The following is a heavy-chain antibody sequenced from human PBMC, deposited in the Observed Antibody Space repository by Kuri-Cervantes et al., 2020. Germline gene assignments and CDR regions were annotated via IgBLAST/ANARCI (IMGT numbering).Heavy chain of an antibody. CDR2: IIPIFGTA. CDR3: ARIRLGAIVATMRDGMDV. V-gene: IGHV1-69*13. D-gene: IGHD5-12*01. Sequence: SVKVSCKASGGTFSSYAISWVRQAPGQGLEWMGGIIPIFGTANYAQKFQGRVTITADESTRTAYMELSSLRAEDTAVYYCARIRLGAIVATMRDGMDVWGQGTTVTVSS. CDR1: GGTFSSYA. J-gene: IGHJ6*02.